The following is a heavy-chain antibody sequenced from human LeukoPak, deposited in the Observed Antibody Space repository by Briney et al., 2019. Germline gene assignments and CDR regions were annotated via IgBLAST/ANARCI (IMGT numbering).Heavy chain of an antibody. CDR3: TTKDY. J-gene: IGHJ4*02. CDR2: IFRDGSAT. Sequence: GGSLRLSCAASGFTFSNSWMSWVRQAPGKGLEWVANIFRDGSATHYVDSVKGRFTISRDNAKNSLYLQMSRLRVEDAAVYYCTTKDYWGQGTLVTVSS. V-gene: IGHV3-7*01. CDR1: GFTFSNSW.